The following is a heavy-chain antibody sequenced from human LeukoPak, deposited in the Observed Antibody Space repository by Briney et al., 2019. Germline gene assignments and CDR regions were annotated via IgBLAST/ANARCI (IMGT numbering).Heavy chain of an antibody. V-gene: IGHV1-2*02. J-gene: IGHJ5*02. CDR2: INPNSGGT. CDR1: GYTFIGYY. D-gene: IGHD6-19*01. Sequence: GASLKVSCKASGYTFIGYYMHWVRQAPGQGLEWMGWINPNSGGTNYAQKFQGRVTMTRDTSISTAYMELSRLRSDDTAVYYCARSPWAAVAVSFWFDPWGQGTLVTVSS. CDR3: ARSPWAAVAVSFWFDP.